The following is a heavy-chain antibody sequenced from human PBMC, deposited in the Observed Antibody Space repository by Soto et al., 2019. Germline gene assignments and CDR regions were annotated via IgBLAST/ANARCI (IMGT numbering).Heavy chain of an antibody. CDR3: ARVGYFDGDGFPRPYDY. Sequence: ASVKVSCKASGYNFTMYAIYWVRQAPRQRLEWLGWINGGNDKTGYSQRFQGRLTITKKTSATTAFMELSSLRSEDTAVYYCARVGYFDGDGFPRPYDYWGQGTLVTVSS. J-gene: IGHJ4*02. CDR1: GYNFTMYA. V-gene: IGHV1-3*01. CDR2: INGGNDKT. D-gene: IGHD4-17*01.